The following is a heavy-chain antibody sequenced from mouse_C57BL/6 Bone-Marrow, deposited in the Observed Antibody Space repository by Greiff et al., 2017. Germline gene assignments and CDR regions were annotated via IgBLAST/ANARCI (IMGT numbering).Heavy chain of an antibody. CDR1: GFTFSDYG. CDR2: ISNLAYSI. CDR3: ARHQGYAMDY. D-gene: IGHD3-2*02. J-gene: IGHJ4*01. V-gene: IGHV5-15*01. Sequence: EVNLVESGGGLVQPGGSLKLSCAASGFTFSDYGMAWVRQAPRKGPEWVAFISNLAYSIYYADTVTGRFTISRENAKNTLYLEMSSLRSEDTAMYYCARHQGYAMDYWGQGTSVTVSS.